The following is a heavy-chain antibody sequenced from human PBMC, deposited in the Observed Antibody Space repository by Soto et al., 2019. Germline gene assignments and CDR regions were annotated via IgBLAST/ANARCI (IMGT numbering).Heavy chain of an antibody. V-gene: IGHV4-4*02. CDR2: IYHSGST. CDR3: ARIKNYYYYYGMDF. J-gene: IGHJ6*02. CDR1: GGSISSSNW. Sequence: QVQLQESGPGLVKPSGTLSLTCAVSGGSISSSNWWRWVRQPPGKGLEWIGEIYHSGSTNYHPSRPSRVTISVDKSKNPFSLKLSSVTAADTAVYYCARIKNYYYYYGMDFWGQGTTVTVSS.